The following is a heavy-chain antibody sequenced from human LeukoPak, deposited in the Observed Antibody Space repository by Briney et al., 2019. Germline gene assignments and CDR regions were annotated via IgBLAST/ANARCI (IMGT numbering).Heavy chain of an antibody. J-gene: IGHJ4*02. V-gene: IGHV4-59*01. CDR2: IHYSGST. CDR1: GGSISSYY. Sequence: SETLSLTCTVSGGSISSYYWSWIRQPPGKGLEWIGYIHYSGSTYYNPSLTSRVTISVDTSKNQFSLRLSSVTAADTAVYYCAREGSRDFWSGPVYYFDYWGQGTLVTVSS. D-gene: IGHD3-3*01. CDR3: AREGSRDFWSGPVYYFDY.